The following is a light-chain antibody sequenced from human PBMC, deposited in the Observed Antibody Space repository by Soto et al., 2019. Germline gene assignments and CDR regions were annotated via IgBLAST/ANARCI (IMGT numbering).Light chain of an antibody. J-gene: IGKJ4*01. CDR3: QQYNSYTLP. CDR1: QSISSW. Sequence: DIQMTQSPSTLSASVGDRVTITCRASQSISSWLAWYQQKPGKAPKLLIFDASSLESGVPSRFTGSGSGTEFTLTISSLQPDDFATYYCQQYNSYTLPFGGGTKVDIX. V-gene: IGKV1-5*01. CDR2: DAS.